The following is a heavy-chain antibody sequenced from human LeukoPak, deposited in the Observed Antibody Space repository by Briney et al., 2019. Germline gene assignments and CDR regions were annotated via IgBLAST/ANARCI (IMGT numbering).Heavy chain of an antibody. V-gene: IGHV4-39*01. J-gene: IGHJ4*02. D-gene: IGHD3-22*01. CDR1: GGSISSSSYY. CDR2: FYYSGST. CDR3: ARQSSGYYL. Sequence: PSETLSLTCTVSGGSISSSSYYWGWIRQPPGKGLEWIGSFYYSGSTYYNPSLKSRVTISVDTSKNQFSLKLSSVTAADTAVYYCARQSSGYYLWGQGTLVTVSS.